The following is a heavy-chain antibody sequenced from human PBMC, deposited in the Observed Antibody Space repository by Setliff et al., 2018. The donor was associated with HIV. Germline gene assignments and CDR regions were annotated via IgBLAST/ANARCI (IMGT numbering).Heavy chain of an antibody. CDR1: GASIRTGSYY. CDR2: IYYSGTT. Sequence: SETLSLTCTVSGASIRTGSYYWGWIRQPPGKGLEWIGTIYYSGTTYYNPSVKSRVTISVDTSKNKFSLNLTSLTATDTAVYYCARRPYSYDYSGRVFDFWGQGALVTVSS. D-gene: IGHD3-22*01. CDR3: ARRPYSYDYSGRVFDF. V-gene: IGHV4-39*01. J-gene: IGHJ4*02.